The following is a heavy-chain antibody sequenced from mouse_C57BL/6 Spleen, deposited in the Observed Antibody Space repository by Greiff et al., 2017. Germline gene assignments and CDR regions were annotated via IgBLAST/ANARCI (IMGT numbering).Heavy chain of an antibody. Sequence: EVKLVESGGDLVKPGGSLKLSCAASGFTFSSYGMSWVRQTPDKRLEWVATISSGGSYTYYPDSVKGRFTISRDNAKNTLYLQMSSLKSEDTAMYYCARPDYDEDYAMDYWGQGTSVTVSS. V-gene: IGHV5-6*01. CDR2: ISSGGSYT. D-gene: IGHD2-4*01. CDR1: GFTFSSYG. J-gene: IGHJ4*01. CDR3: ARPDYDEDYAMDY.